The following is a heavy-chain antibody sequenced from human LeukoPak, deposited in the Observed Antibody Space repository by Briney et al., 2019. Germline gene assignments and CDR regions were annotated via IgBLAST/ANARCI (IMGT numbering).Heavy chain of an antibody. J-gene: IGHJ4*02. D-gene: IGHD1-1*01. CDR1: GYTFTNYG. Sequence: ASVKVSCKASGYTFTNYGITWVRQAPGQGLEWMGWISASNGDTHYSEKFQDRITVTTDTSTSTAYMGLRSLVSDDTAVYYCARESRVERDDFWGQGTLITVSS. CDR3: ARESRVERDDF. CDR2: ISASNGDT. V-gene: IGHV1-18*01.